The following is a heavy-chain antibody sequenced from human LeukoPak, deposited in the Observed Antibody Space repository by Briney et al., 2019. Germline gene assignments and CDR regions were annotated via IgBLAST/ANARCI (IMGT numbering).Heavy chain of an antibody. D-gene: IGHD2-15*01. Sequence: GGSLRLSCAASGFTFSSYEMNWVRQAPGKGLEWVSAISSSSSYIYYADSVKGRFTISRDNAKNSLYLQMNSLRAEDTAVYYCARDRYCSSGSCDDPYYYYMDVWGKGTTVTVSS. CDR1: GFTFSSYE. CDR2: ISSSSSYI. CDR3: ARDRYCSSGSCDDPYYYYMDV. J-gene: IGHJ6*03. V-gene: IGHV3-21*01.